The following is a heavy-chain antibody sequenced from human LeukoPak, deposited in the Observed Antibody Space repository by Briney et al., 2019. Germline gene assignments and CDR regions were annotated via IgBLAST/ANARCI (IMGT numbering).Heavy chain of an antibody. V-gene: IGHV3-48*02. CDR2: ISSSSSAI. J-gene: IGHJ4*02. CDR1: GFTFSSYS. D-gene: IGHD5-12*01. CDR3: ARGSGYDYFSDY. Sequence: PGGSLRLSCAASGFTFSSYSMNWVRQAPGKGLEWLSYISSSSSAIYYAESVKGRFTISRDNAKNSLNLQMNSLRDEDTAVYYCARGSGYDYFSDYWGPGTLVTVSS.